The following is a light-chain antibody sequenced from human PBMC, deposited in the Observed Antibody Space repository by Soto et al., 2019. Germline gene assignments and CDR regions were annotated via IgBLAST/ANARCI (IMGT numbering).Light chain of an antibody. J-gene: IGLJ3*02. CDR1: TGAVTSGNY. V-gene: IGLV7-43*01. CDR2: TTN. CDR3: LLYYGGAQLV. Sequence: QAVVTQEPSLTVSPGGTVTLTCASSTGAVTSGNYPSWFQQKPGQTPRTLIYTTNSRHSWTPARFSGSLLGGKAALTLSGVQPEDEAEYYYLLYYGGAQLVLGGGTKVTVL.